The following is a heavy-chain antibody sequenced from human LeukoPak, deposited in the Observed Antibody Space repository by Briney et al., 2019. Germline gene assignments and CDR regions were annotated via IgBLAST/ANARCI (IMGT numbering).Heavy chain of an antibody. V-gene: IGHV4-34*01. CDR2: INHSGST. D-gene: IGHD3-10*01. J-gene: IGHJ6*02. CDR1: GGSFSGYY. CDR3: ARGGRHYGSGSFNYYYYGMDV. Sequence: SETLSLTCAVYGGSFSGYYWSWIRQPPGKGLEWIGEINHSGSTNYNPSLKSRVTISVDTSKNQFSLKLSSVTAADTAVYYCARGGRHYGSGSFNYYYYGMDVWGQGTTVTVSS.